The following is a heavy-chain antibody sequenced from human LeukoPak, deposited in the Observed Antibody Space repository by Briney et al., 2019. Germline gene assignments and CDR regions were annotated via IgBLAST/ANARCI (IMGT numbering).Heavy chain of an antibody. Sequence: PGGSLTLSCAASGFTFSSYWMSWVRQAPGKGLEWVANIKQDGSEKYYVDSVKGRFTVARDNSKNTLYLQMNSLRAEDTAVYYCARGGSYLSAFEIWGQGTMVTVSS. CDR3: ARGGSYLSAFEI. J-gene: IGHJ3*02. D-gene: IGHD1-26*01. CDR1: GFTFSSYW. V-gene: IGHV3-7*03. CDR2: IKQDGSEK.